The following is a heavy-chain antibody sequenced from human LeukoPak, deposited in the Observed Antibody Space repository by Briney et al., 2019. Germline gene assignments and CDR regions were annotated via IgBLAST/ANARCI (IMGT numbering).Heavy chain of an antibody. J-gene: IGHJ5*02. CDR1: GGSISSYY. CDR2: IYYSGST. Sequence: SETLSLTCTVSGGSISSYYWSGLREPTGGGLEGIGYIYYSGSTNYNPSLKSRVTISVDTSKNQFSLKLSSVTAADTAVYYCARQRGGYGWFDPWGQGTLVTASS. V-gene: IGHV4-59*08. D-gene: IGHD3-16*01. CDR3: ARQRGGYGWFDP.